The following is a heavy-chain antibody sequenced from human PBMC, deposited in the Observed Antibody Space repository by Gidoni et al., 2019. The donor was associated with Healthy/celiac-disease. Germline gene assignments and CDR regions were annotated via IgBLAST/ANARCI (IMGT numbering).Heavy chain of an antibody. Sequence: EVQLVQSGAEVKKTGESLRISCKASGYSFTNYWITWVRQKPGKGLEWMGRIDPSDSYTNYSPSLQGRVTSSADKSINTAYLQWRSLQASDTAMYYCARVTYSGSHSIHYWGQGTLVTVSS. CDR3: ARVTYSGSHSIHY. D-gene: IGHD1-26*01. CDR1: GYSFTNYW. V-gene: IGHV5-10-1*03. J-gene: IGHJ4*02. CDR2: IDPSDSYT.